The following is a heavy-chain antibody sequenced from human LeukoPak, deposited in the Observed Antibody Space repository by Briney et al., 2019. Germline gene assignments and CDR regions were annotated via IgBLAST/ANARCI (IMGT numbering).Heavy chain of an antibody. CDR1: GASISTGSSY. D-gene: IGHD3-22*01. CDR3: ARLSSRYKTYYYDSSGYP. Sequence: SETLSLTCTVSGASISTGSSYWSWIRQPAGEGLEWIGRIHNSGSTNYNPSLKSRVTISVDTSKNQFSLKLSSVTAADTAVYYCARLSSRYKTYYYDSSGYPWGQGTLVTVSS. J-gene: IGHJ5*02. V-gene: IGHV4-61*02. CDR2: IHNSGST.